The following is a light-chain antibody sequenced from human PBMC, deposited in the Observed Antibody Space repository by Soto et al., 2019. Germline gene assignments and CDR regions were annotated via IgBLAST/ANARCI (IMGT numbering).Light chain of an antibody. CDR2: GAS. CDR1: QSVSSY. J-gene: IGKJ1*01. Sequence: EIVLTQSPATLSLSPGERATLSCRASQSVSSYFAWYQQKHGQPPRLLIYGASNRATGIPARFSGSGSGTDFTRTISSLEPEDFAGYYCQQRSNWPLTFGQGTKVEIK. CDR3: QQRSNWPLT. V-gene: IGKV3-11*01.